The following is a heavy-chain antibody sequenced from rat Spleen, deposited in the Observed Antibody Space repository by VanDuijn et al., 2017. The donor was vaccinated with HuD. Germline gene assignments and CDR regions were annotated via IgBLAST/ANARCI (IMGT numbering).Heavy chain of an antibody. J-gene: IGHJ2*01. CDR2: ISTGGGNT. V-gene: IGHV5-25*01. Sequence: EVQLVESGGGLVQPGRSMKLSCAASGFTFSNYYMAWVRQAPTKGLEWVASISTGGGNTYYRDSVKGRFTISRDNAKSSLYLQMGSLGSGDTATYYCATGITLVWGRGVMVTVSS. CDR3: ATGITLV. D-gene: IGHD1-2*01. CDR1: GFTFSNYY.